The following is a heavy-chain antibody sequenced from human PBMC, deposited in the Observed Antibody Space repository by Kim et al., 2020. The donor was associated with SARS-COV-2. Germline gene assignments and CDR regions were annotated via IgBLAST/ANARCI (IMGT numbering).Heavy chain of an antibody. V-gene: IGHV4-59*01. CDR3: AREREQWLVGGWFDP. Sequence: PSRKSRVTISVDTSKNQFSLKLSSVTAADTAVYYCAREREQWLVGGWFDPWGQGTLVTVSS. J-gene: IGHJ5*02. D-gene: IGHD6-19*01.